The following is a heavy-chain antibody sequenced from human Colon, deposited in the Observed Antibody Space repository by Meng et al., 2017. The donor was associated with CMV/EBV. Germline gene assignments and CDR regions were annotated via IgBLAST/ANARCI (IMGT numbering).Heavy chain of an antibody. Sequence: SVKVSCKASGGTFSSYAISWVRQAPGQGLEWMGGIIPIFGTANYAQKFQGRVTITTDESTSTAYMELSSLRSEDTAVYYCASPQDYDFWSGYQYYGMDVWGQGTMVTVSS. CDR3: ASPQDYDFWSGYQYYGMDV. CDR2: IIPIFGTA. V-gene: IGHV1-69*05. J-gene: IGHJ6*02. CDR1: GGTFSSYA. D-gene: IGHD3-3*01.